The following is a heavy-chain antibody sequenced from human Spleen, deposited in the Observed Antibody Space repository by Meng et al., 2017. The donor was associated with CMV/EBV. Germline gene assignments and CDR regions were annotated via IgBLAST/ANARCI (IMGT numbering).Heavy chain of an antibody. CDR3: AKDPLEGFDY. J-gene: IGHJ4*02. V-gene: IGHV3-23*03. CDR1: GFPFSGNA. CDR2: IYSGGTST. Sequence: LSCAASGFPFSGNALHWVRQAPGKGLEWVSMIYSGGTSTYYADPVKGRFAVSRDDSKNTLYLQMNNLRAEDTAIYYCAKDPLEGFDYWGQGILVTVSS.